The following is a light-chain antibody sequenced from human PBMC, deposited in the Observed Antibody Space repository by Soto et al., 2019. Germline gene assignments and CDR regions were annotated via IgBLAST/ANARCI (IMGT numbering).Light chain of an antibody. CDR1: SSNIGSNS. J-gene: IGLJ3*02. Sequence: QSVLTQPPSASATPGQRVTISCSGSSSNIGSNSVNWYQQLPGTAPKLLIYTNNQRPSGVPDRFSGSKSGTTASLAISGVQSEDEADYYCSTWDDSLNGGVFGGGTQLTVL. CDR2: TNN. V-gene: IGLV1-44*01. CDR3: STWDDSLNGGV.